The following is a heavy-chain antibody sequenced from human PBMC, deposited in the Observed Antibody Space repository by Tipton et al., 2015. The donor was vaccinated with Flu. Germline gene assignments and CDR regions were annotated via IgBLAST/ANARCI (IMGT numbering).Heavy chain of an antibody. CDR2: IWYDGSKK. CDR1: GFLFSSYG. D-gene: IGHD4-23*01. Sequence: SLRLSCVASGFLFSSYGMHWVRQAPGKGLEWVAVIWYDGSKKWYADSVKGRFTISRDNSKNTVYLEMNSLRDADTAIYYCARDLFYGGDSGADGFDIWGQGTMVAVSS. V-gene: IGHV3-33*01. CDR3: ARDLFYGGDSGADGFDI. J-gene: IGHJ3*02.